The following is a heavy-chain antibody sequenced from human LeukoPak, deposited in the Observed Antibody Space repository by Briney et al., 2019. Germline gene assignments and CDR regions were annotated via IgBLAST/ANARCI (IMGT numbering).Heavy chain of an antibody. V-gene: IGHV3-21*04. CDR2: ISSSSSYI. CDR1: GFTFSSYS. CDR3: AKDRGSSWYAYYFGY. D-gene: IGHD6-13*01. Sequence: GGSLRLSCAASGFTFSSYSMNWVRQAPGKGLEWVSSISSSSSYIYYADSVKGRFTISRDNSKNTLYLQMNSLRAEDTAVYYCAKDRGSSWYAYYFGYWGQGTLVTVSS. J-gene: IGHJ4*02.